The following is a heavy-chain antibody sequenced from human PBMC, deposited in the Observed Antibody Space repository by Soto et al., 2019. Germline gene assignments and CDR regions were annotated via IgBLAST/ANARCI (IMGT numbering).Heavy chain of an antibody. V-gene: IGHV3-74*02. Sequence: EVQLVESGGGLVQPGGSLRLSCAASGFTFSDHYMDWVRQAPGKGLVWVSRINSDGSGTTYADSVKGRFTISRDNAKNTLYLQMNSLRAEDSAVYYCQSGIAAAGSIDYWGQGTLVTVSS. D-gene: IGHD6-13*01. J-gene: IGHJ4*02. CDR1: GFTFSDHY. CDR3: QSGIAAAGSIDY. CDR2: INSDGSGT.